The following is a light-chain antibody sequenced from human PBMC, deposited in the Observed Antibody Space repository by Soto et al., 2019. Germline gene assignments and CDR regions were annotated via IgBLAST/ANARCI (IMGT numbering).Light chain of an antibody. Sequence: EIVLTQSPGTLSLSPGVRATLSCRASQIVNNNYLAWYQQKPGQAPRLVIYAASSRATGVPDRFSGSGSGTDSTLTISRLEPEDFAVYYCQQYAKAPLTFGQGTKVDI. V-gene: IGKV3-20*01. CDR1: QIVNNNY. J-gene: IGKJ1*01. CDR3: QQYAKAPLT. CDR2: AAS.